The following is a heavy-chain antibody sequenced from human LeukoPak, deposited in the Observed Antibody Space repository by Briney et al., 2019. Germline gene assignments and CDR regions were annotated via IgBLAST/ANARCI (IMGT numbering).Heavy chain of an antibody. Sequence: GESLKISCKGSGYSFTSYWIGWVRQAPGKGLEWVSYISSSGSTIYYADSVKGRFTISRDNAKNTLYLQMNSLRAEDTAVYYCAKRYSSSWYAFDIWGQGTMVTVSS. CDR2: ISSSGSTI. V-gene: IGHV3-48*04. D-gene: IGHD6-13*01. CDR1: GYSFTSYW. J-gene: IGHJ3*02. CDR3: AKRYSSSWYAFDI.